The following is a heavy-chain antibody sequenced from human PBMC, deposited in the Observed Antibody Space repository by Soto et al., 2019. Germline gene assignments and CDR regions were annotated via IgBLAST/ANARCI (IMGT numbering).Heavy chain of an antibody. Sequence: PSETLSLTCTVSGGSISSYYWSWIRQPPGKRLEWVGQIYYSGSTNYTPSLKSRVTISVDMSKNQFSLKFSSVTAADTAVYYCARGGSGAFDIWGQGTMVTVSS. CDR1: GGSISSYY. V-gene: IGHV4-59*12. CDR2: IYYSGST. CDR3: ARGGSGAFDI. D-gene: IGHD3-10*01. J-gene: IGHJ3*02.